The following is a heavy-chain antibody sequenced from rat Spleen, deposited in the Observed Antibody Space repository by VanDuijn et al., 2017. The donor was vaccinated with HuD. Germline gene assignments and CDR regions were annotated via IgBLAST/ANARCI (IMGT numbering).Heavy chain of an antibody. D-gene: IGHD1-9*01. Sequence: EVQLVESGGGLVQPGRSLKLSCAASGFTFSNYGMHWIRQAPTKGLEWVASIGPNGGSTYYRDSVKGRFTISRDNAKSSLYLQVDSLRSEDTAIYYCARPTTGIPFNYWGQGVMVTVSS. CDR3: ARPTTGIPFNY. CDR2: IGPNGGST. V-gene: IGHV5-19*01. J-gene: IGHJ2*01. CDR1: GFTFSNYG.